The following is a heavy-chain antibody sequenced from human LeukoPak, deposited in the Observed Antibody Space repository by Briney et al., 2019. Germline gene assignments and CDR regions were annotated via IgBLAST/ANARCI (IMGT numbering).Heavy chain of an antibody. CDR1: GFPFDTYG. Sequence: GGSLRLSCAASGFPFDTYGMHWVRQAPGKGLEWVAVIWHDGDKNYYSDSVKGRFTASRDNSKNMLFLQMNDLAAEDTAVYYCARFSGRNWGQGTLVTVSS. CDR2: IWHDGDKN. CDR3: ARFSGRN. D-gene: IGHD2-15*01. V-gene: IGHV3-33*01. J-gene: IGHJ4*02.